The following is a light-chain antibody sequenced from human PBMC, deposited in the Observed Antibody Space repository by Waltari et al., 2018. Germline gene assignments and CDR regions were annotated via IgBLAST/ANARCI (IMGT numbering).Light chain of an antibody. Sequence: QSARTHPSSASGSPGQSITIPCTGTSSVIGSYNYVTWYQQHPGKAPKLIIYDVTHRPSGVSNRFSGSKSGNTASLTISGLQGDDEADYYCSSYMDSTTLELFGGGTSLTVL. CDR1: SSVIGSYNY. CDR3: SSYMDSTTLEL. V-gene: IGLV2-14*03. CDR2: DVT. J-gene: IGLJ3*02.